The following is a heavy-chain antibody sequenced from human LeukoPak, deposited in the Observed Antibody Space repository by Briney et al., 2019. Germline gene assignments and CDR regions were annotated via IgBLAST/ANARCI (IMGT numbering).Heavy chain of an antibody. CDR3: ATLGASPYYYYYYMDV. V-gene: IGHV3-74*01. Sequence: GGSLRLSCAASGFTFSSYWMHWVRQAPGKGLVWVSRINSDGSSTSYADSVKGRFTISRDNAKNTLYLQMNSLRAEDTAVYYCATLGASPYYYYYYMDVWGKGTTVTVSS. J-gene: IGHJ6*03. CDR2: INSDGSST. D-gene: IGHD1-26*01. CDR1: GFTFSSYW.